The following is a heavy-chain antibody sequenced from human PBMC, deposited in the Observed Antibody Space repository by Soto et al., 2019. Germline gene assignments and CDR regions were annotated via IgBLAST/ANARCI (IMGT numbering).Heavy chain of an antibody. CDR2: IWYDGSNK. Sequence: SGGSLRLSCAASGFTFSSYGMHWVRQAPGKGLEWVAVIWYDGSNKYYADSVKGRFTISRDNSKNTLYLQMNSLRAEDTAVYYCARDNGRLLWFGESSLLDYWGQGSLVTVSS. CDR3: ARDNGRLLWFGESSLLDY. J-gene: IGHJ4*02. CDR1: GFTFSSYG. D-gene: IGHD3-10*01. V-gene: IGHV3-33*01.